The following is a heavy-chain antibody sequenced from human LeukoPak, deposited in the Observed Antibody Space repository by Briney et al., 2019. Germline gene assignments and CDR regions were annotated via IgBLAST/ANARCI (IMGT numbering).Heavy chain of an antibody. J-gene: IGHJ6*02. CDR3: ARIAAAGRYYYYGMDV. V-gene: IGHV1-8*01. D-gene: IGHD6-13*01. Sequence: GASVKVSCKASGYTFTSYDINWVRQATGQGLEWMGWMNPNSGNTGYAQKFQGRVTMTRNTSISTAYMELSSLRSEDTAVYYCARIAAAGRYYYYGMDVWGQGTTVTVSS. CDR2: MNPNSGNT. CDR1: GYTFTSYD.